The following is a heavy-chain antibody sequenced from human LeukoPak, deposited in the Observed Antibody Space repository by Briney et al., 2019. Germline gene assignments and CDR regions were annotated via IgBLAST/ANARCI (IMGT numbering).Heavy chain of an antibody. CDR3: ERDPGFVAFHYFDF. CDR1: GFTFSSHA. J-gene: IGHJ4*01. CDR2: IGGRGGST. V-gene: IGHV3-23*01. Sequence: PGESLRLSCVASGFTFSSHAMAWVRQAPGKGLEWVSAIGGRGGSTYYADSVKGRFTISRDNSKNTLYLQMNSLRAEDTALYYYERDPGFVAFHYFDFWGQGTLVTVSS. D-gene: IGHD1-14*01.